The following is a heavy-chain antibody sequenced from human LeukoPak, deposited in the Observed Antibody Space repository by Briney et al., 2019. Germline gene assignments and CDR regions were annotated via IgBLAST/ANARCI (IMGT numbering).Heavy chain of an antibody. CDR1: GYTFTDYY. CDR3: ATDYSNFQDWFDP. D-gene: IGHD4-11*01. Sequence: ATVKISCKVSGYTFTDYYMHWVQQAPGKGLEWMGLVDPEDGETIYAEKFQGRVTITADTTTDTAYMELSSLRSEDTAVYYCATDYSNFQDWFDPWGQGTLVTVSS. V-gene: IGHV1-69-2*01. CDR2: VDPEDGET. J-gene: IGHJ5*02.